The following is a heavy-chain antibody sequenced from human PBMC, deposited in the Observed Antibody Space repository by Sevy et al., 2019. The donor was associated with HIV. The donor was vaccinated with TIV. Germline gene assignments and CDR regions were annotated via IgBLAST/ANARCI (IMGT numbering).Heavy chain of an antibody. CDR2: ISSSSTYI. D-gene: IGHD2-15*01. Sequence: GGSLRLSCAASGFTISTYNMNWVRQAPGKGLEWVSSISSSSTYIYYTDSVRGRFTISRDNAKNSLYLQMSSLRAEDMAVYYGARDLVIPATRDYFCYGMDVWGQGTMVTVSS. J-gene: IGHJ6*02. V-gene: IGHV3-21*01. CDR1: GFTISTYN. CDR3: ARDLVIPATRDYFCYGMDV.